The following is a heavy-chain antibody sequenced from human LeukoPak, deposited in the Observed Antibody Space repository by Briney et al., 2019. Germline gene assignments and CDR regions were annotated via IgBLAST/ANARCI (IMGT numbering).Heavy chain of an antibody. V-gene: IGHV3-23*01. CDR3: AKGSSCDY. CDR1: GFTFSSYD. Sequence: PSGGSLRLSCAASGFTFSSYDVTWVRQAPGKGLEWVSTFGGSGTSTYYADSVKGRFTISRDNSKNTLYLQMNGLRAEDTAVYYCAKGSSCDYWGQGTLVTVSS. D-gene: IGHD2-15*01. J-gene: IGHJ4*02. CDR2: FGGSGTST.